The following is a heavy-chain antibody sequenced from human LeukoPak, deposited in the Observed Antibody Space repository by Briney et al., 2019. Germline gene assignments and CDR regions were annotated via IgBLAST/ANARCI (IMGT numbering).Heavy chain of an antibody. CDR2: IDTSGSYI. CDR1: GFTFTSYG. Sequence: GGSLRLSCTASGFTFTSYGMNWVRQAPGKGLEWVSFIDTSGSYIYYGDSLKGRVTIPRDNAKNSLYLQMNGLRAEDTAVYYCARGRSITLLRGVAMSDGFDIWGQGAMVTVSS. J-gene: IGHJ3*02. CDR3: ARGRSITLLRGVAMSDGFDI. D-gene: IGHD3-10*01. V-gene: IGHV3-21*01.